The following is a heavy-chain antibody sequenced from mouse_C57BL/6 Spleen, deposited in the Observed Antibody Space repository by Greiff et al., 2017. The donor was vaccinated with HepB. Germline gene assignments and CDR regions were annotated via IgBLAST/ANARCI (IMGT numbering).Heavy chain of an antibody. Sequence: SGKTFTEYNMDWVKQSHGKSLEWIGDINPNNGGTIYNQKFKGKATLTVDKSSSTAYMELRSLTSEDTAVYYCARRAAQATSFAYWGQGTLVTVSA. CDR2: INPNNGGT. CDR3: ARRAAQATSFAY. D-gene: IGHD3-2*02. V-gene: IGHV1-18*01. J-gene: IGHJ3*01. CDR1: GKTFTEYN.